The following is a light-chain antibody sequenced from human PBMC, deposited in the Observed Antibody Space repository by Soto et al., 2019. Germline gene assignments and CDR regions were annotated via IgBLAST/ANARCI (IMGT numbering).Light chain of an antibody. Sequence: ETVMTQSPATLSLFPGERATLSCRASQSVSNNLAWYQQKSGQSPRLLIYGASTRATGIPSRFSGSGSERDFTLTISLLQSEDLAVYYCQQYQKWPRVTFGGGTKVEI. V-gene: IGKV3-15*01. J-gene: IGKJ4*01. CDR2: GAS. CDR1: QSVSNN. CDR3: QQYQKWPRVT.